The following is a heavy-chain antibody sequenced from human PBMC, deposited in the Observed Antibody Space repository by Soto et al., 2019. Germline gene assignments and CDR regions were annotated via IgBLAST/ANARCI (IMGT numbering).Heavy chain of an antibody. J-gene: IGHJ6*02. V-gene: IGHV4-31*03. CDR3: ARDRPGEYYGMDV. D-gene: IGHD3-16*01. Sequence: SETLSLTCTVSGGSISSGGYYWSWIRQHPGKGLEWIGYIYYSGSTYYNPSLKSRVTISVDTSKNQFSLKLSSVTAADTAVYYCARDRPGEYYGMDVWGQGTTVTVSS. CDR2: IYYSGST. CDR1: GGSISSGGYY.